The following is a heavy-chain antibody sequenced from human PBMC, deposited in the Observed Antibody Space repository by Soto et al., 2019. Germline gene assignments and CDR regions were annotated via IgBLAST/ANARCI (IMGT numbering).Heavy chain of an antibody. J-gene: IGHJ5*02. CDR3: ARVAGHYYDSSGYAS. D-gene: IGHD3-22*01. CDR2: IIPLFGTT. CDR1: GGTFSSYA. V-gene: IGHV1-69*12. Sequence: QVQLVQSGADVRKPGSSVMVSCKASGGTFSSYAISWVRQAPGQGLEWMGGIIPLFGTTNYAQKFQGRVTITADESTSTAYMDLSSLRSEDTAVYYCARVAGHYYDSSGYASWGQGTLVTVSS.